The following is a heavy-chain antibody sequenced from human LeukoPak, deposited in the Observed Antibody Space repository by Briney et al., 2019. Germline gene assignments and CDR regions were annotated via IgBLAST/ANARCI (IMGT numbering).Heavy chain of an antibody. CDR3: ARDIAAAGDFDY. D-gene: IGHD6-13*01. CDR2: INAGNGNT. J-gene: IGHJ4*02. CDR1: GYTFTSYA. V-gene: IGHV1-3*01. Sequence: ASVKVSCKASGYTFTSYAMNWVRQAPGQRLEWMGWINAGNGNTKYSQKFQGRVTITRDTSASTAYMELSSLRSEDTAVYYCARDIAAAGDFDYWGQGTLVTVSS.